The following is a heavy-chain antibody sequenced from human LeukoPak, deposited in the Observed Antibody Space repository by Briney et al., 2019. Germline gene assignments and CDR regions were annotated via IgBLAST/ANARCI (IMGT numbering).Heavy chain of an antibody. CDR2: ISYDGGNK. J-gene: IGHJ4*02. D-gene: IGHD4-23*01. V-gene: IGHV3-30*18. CDR1: GFSFSAYG. Sequence: GGSLRLSCAASGFSFSAYGMHWVRQAPGKGLEWVASISYDGGNKYYPDSVKGRLTISRENSNNTLYLQMNSLRAEDTAVYYCAKRGVITLPVIDYWGQGILVTVSS. CDR3: AKRGVITLPVIDY.